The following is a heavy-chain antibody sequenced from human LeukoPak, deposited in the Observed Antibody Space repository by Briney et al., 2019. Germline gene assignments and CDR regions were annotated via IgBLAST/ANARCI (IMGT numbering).Heavy chain of an antibody. V-gene: IGHV3-23*01. J-gene: IGHJ4*02. CDR2: ISGSGGST. CDR3: AKDAMEQWLVPGDY. D-gene: IGHD6-19*01. CDR1: GFTFSSYA. Sequence: GGSLRLSCAASGFTFSSYAMGWVRQAPGKGLEWFSAISGSGGSTYYADSVKGRFTISRDNSKNTLYLQMNSLRAEDTAVYYCAKDAMEQWLVPGDYWGQGTLVTVSS.